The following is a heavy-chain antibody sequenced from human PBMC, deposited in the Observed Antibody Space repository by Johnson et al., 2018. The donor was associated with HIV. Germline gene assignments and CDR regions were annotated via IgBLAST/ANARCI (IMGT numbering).Heavy chain of an antibody. V-gene: IGHV3-23*01. CDR3: ARDRLWFGESDAFDI. Sequence: SSYAMSWVRQAPGKGLEWVSAISGSGGSTYYADSVKGRFTISRDNSKNTLYLQMNSLRAEDTAVYYCARDRLWFGESDAFDIWGQGTMVTVSS. CDR1: SSYA. J-gene: IGHJ3*02. D-gene: IGHD3-10*01. CDR2: ISGSGGST.